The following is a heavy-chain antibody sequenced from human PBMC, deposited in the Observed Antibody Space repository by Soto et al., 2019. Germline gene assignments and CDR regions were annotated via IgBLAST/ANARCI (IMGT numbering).Heavy chain of an antibody. J-gene: IGHJ3*02. CDR1: GFTFSSYA. Sequence: EVQLLESGGGLVQPGGSLRLSCAASGFTFSSYAMSWVRQAPGKGLELVSGISGSGDSTYYADSVKGRFTISRDNSKNSRYLERNSRRAEDTTVYYCAKGKSQSRDWDDAFDIWGQGTIVTVSA. V-gene: IGHV3-23*01. D-gene: IGHD3-9*01. CDR2: ISGSGDST. CDR3: AKGKSQSRDWDDAFDI.